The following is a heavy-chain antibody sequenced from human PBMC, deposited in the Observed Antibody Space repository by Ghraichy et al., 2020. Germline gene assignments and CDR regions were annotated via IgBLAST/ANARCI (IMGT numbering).Heavy chain of an antibody. Sequence: GGSLRLSCAASGFTFTNAWMSWVRQAPGKGLEWIGRIKTNTDGGTTDSAAPVKGRFTISRDDLKNTLSLQMNSLRTEDTGVYYCTTDRHGNWNYMYYYYMDVWGKGTTVTVSS. V-gene: IGHV3-15*01. CDR1: GFTFTNAW. D-gene: IGHD1-7*01. CDR3: TTDRHGNWNYMYYYYMDV. CDR2: IKTNTDGGTT. J-gene: IGHJ6*03.